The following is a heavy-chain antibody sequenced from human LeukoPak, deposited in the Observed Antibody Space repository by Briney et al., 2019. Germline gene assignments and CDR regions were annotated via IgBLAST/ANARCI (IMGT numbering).Heavy chain of an antibody. Sequence: SVKVSCKASGGTFSSYTISWVRQAPGQGLEWMGRIIPILGIANYAQKFQGRVTITADNTTSTAYMELSSLRSEDTAVYYCAKDRGSSSLYFDYWGQGTPVTVSS. CDR2: IIPILGIA. V-gene: IGHV1-69*04. D-gene: IGHD6-13*01. CDR1: GGTFSSYT. J-gene: IGHJ4*02. CDR3: AKDRGSSSLYFDY.